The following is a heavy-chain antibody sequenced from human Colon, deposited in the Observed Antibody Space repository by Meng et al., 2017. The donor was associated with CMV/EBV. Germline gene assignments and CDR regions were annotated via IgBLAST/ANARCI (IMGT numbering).Heavy chain of an antibody. CDR1: GFTLKTQM. V-gene: IGHV3-23*01. CDR2: LGGTGGIT. CDR3: AKGPIAHAGSYFDS. J-gene: IGHJ4*02. Sequence: GGSLRLSCVVSGFTLKTQMMTWVRQAPGKGLEWVAGLGGTGGITLYADSVKGRFTISRDTSKNTLYLEMNSLRADDTALYFCAKGPIAHAGSYFDSWGQGTLVTVSS. D-gene: IGHD2-15*01.